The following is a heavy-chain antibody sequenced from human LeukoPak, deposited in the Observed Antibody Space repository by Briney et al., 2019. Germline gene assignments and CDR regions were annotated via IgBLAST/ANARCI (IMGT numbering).Heavy chain of an antibody. CDR1: GFTFGNYN. D-gene: IGHD3-10*01. CDR3: ATDLIHYYASGAKT. CDR2: ISTSGSYI. Sequence: GGSLRLSCAASGFTFGNYNMNWVRQAPGKGLEWVSSISTSGSYIYYANSMKGRFTISRDNAKNSLYLQMNSLRVEDSAVYYCATDLIHYYASGAKTWGQGTLVTVSS. V-gene: IGHV3-21*01. J-gene: IGHJ5*02.